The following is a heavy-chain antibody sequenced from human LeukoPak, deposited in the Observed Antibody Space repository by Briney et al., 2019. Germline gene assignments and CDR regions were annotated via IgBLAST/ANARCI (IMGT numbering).Heavy chain of an antibody. CDR2: VNYRGST. D-gene: IGHD3-3*02. J-gene: IGHJ4*02. V-gene: IGHV4-39*01. CDR1: GGSISSHY. Sequence: PSETLSLTCPVSGGSISSHYWGWIRQPPGKGLEWIGSVNYRGSTYYNSSLKSRVTISVDTSKNQFSLKLSSVTAADTAVYYCARQLATNGDWAFDYWGQGTLGSVSS. CDR3: ARQLATNGDWAFDY.